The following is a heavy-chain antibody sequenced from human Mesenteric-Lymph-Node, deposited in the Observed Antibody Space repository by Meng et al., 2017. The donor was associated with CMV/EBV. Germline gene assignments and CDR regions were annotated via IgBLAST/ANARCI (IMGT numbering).Heavy chain of an antibody. CDR2: INHSGST. V-gene: IGHV4-34*01. Sequence: SETLSLTCAVYGGSFSGYYWSWIRQPPGKGLEWIGEINHSGSTNYNPSLKSRVTISVDTSKNALYMQMSSLRAEDTGVYYCARDTSPVSNNVWYDACDIWGQGTRVTVSS. D-gene: IGHD6-13*01. CDR3: ARDTSPVSNNVWYDACDI. J-gene: IGHJ3*02. CDR1: GGSFSGYY.